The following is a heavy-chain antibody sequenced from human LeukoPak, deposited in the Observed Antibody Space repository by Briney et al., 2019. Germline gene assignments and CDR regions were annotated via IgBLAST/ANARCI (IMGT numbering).Heavy chain of an antibody. Sequence: PGGSLRLSCAASGFTFSSYGMHWVCQAPGKGLEWVAVISYDGSNKYYADSVKGRFTISRDNSKNTLYLQMNSLRAEDTAVYYCAKDHGYSYGLYYYGMDVWGQGTTVTVSS. V-gene: IGHV3-30*18. CDR3: AKDHGYSYGLYYYGMDV. CDR1: GFTFSSYG. CDR2: ISYDGSNK. D-gene: IGHD5-18*01. J-gene: IGHJ6*02.